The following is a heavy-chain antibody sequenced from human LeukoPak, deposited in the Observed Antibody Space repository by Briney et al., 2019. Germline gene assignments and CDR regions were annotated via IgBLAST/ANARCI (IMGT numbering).Heavy chain of an antibody. J-gene: IGHJ4*02. V-gene: IGHV3-7*01. CDR3: ASSSGSYPPYFDY. Sequence: GGSLRLSCVASGFTFSSYWMSWVRQAPGKGLEWVASVKQDGSDKYYVDSVKGRFTISRDNSKNTLYLQMNSLRAEDTAVYYCASSSGSYPPYFDYWGQGTLVTVSS. CDR2: VKQDGSDK. CDR1: GFTFSSYW. D-gene: IGHD1-26*01.